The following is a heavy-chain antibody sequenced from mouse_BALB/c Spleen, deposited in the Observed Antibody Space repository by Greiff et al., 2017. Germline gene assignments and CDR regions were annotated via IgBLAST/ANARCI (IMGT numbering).Heavy chain of an antibody. Sequence: EVHLVESGGGLVKPGGSLKLSCAASGFTFSSYTMSWVRQTPEKRLEWVATISSGGSYTYYPDSVKGRFTISRDNAKNTLYLQMSSLKSEDTAMYYCTREEIDYWGQGTSVTVSS. V-gene: IGHV5-6-4*01. J-gene: IGHJ4*01. CDR3: TREEIDY. CDR2: ISSGGSYT. CDR1: GFTFSSYT.